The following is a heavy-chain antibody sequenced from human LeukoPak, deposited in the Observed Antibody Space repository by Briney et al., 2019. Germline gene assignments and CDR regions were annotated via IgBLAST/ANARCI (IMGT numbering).Heavy chain of an antibody. CDR2: IYYSGST. V-gene: IGHV4-30-4*01. D-gene: IGHD3-10*01. Sequence: PSQTLSLTCTVSGGSILSGYSNWSWIRQPPGKGLEGIVYIYYSGSTYYTPSLKSRVTISLYTSKHQSSLRLSSGTAADTAVYYCARAMASSGSTLFHYWGQGTLVTVRS. CDR3: ARAMASSGSTLFHY. J-gene: IGHJ4*02. CDR1: GGSILSGYSN.